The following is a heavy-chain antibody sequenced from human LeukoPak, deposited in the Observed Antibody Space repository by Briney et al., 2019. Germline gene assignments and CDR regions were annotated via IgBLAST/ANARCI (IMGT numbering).Heavy chain of an antibody. D-gene: IGHD5-12*01. CDR1: GGSISSYY. CDR2: IYYSGST. J-gene: IGHJ6*02. V-gene: IGHV4-59*12. CDR3: ARDSGLYYGMDV. Sequence: PSETLSLTCTVSGGSISSYYWSWIRQPPGKGLEWIGYIYYSGSTNYNPSLKSRVTISVDRSKNQFSLKLSSVTAADTAVYYCARDSGLYYGMDVWGQGTTVTVSS.